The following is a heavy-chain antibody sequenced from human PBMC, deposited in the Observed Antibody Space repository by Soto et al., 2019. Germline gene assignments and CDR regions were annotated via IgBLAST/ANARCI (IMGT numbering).Heavy chain of an antibody. D-gene: IGHD3-10*01. V-gene: IGHV3-21*01. CDR1: GFTVSSYS. CDR3: ASSGPITMVRGVIAWFDP. Sequence: VGSVRLSCAASGFTVSSYSMNWVRQAPGKGLEWVSSISSSSSYIYYADSVKGRFTISRDNAKNSLYLQMNSLRAEDTAVYYCASSGPITMVRGVIAWFDPWGQGTLVTVSS. J-gene: IGHJ5*02. CDR2: ISSSSSYI.